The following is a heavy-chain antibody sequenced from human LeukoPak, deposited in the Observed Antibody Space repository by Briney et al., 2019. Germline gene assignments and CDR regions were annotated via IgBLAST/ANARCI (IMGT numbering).Heavy chain of an antibody. V-gene: IGHV3-66*01. CDR1: GFTVSSNY. D-gene: IGHD5-12*01. J-gene: IGHJ4*02. Sequence: GSLRLSCAASGFTVSSNYMSWVRQAPGKGLEWVSVIYSGGSTYYADSVKGRFTISRDNSKNTLYLQMNSLRVEDTAVYYCARDGGLRYRFDYWGQGTLVTVSS. CDR3: ARDGGLRYRFDY. CDR2: IYSGGST.